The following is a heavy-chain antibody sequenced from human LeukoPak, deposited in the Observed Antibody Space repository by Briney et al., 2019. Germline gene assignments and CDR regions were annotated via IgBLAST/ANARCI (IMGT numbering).Heavy chain of an antibody. V-gene: IGHV1-69*06. CDR3: ARDAVTTPFDY. J-gene: IGHJ4*02. Sequence: ASVKVSCKASGATFSSYAISWVRQAPGQGLEWMGGIIPIFGTANYAQKFQGRVTITADKSTSTAYMELSSLRSEDTAVYYCARDAVTTPFDYWGQGTLVTVSS. D-gene: IGHD4-17*01. CDR2: IIPIFGTA. CDR1: GATFSSYA.